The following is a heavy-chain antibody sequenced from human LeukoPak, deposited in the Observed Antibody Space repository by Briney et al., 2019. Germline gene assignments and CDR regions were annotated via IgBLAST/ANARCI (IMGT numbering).Heavy chain of an antibody. Sequence: PSEILSLTCTVSGGSISTYYWSWIRQPPGKGLEWIGYSYYSGSTYCNPSLKTRVTISVDTSKNQFSLKLTSVTAADTAVYYCARVGSGSFDYWGQGTLVTVSS. CDR3: ARVGSGSFDY. CDR1: GGSISTYY. J-gene: IGHJ4*02. CDR2: SYYSGST. D-gene: IGHD6-19*01. V-gene: IGHV4-59*01.